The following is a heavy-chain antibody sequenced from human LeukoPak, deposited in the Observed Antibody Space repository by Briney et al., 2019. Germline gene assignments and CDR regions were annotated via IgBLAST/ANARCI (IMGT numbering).Heavy chain of an antibody. CDR3: AKDYGYSYGYFDH. J-gene: IGHJ4*02. CDR1: GFTFSFNNYG. D-gene: IGHD1-26*01. V-gene: IGHV3-30*02. CDR2: VRYDGTNN. Sequence: PGGSLRLSCAASGFTFSFNNYGMHWVRQAPGKGLEWVAFVRYDGTNNYYADSVNGRFTVSRDNSKNTVYPQMSSLRTEDTAVYYCAKDYGYSYGYFDHWGQGTLVTVSS.